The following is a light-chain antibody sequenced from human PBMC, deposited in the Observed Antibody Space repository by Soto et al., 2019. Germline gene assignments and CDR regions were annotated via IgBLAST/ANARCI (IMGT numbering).Light chain of an antibody. J-gene: IGLJ3*02. CDR2: TND. V-gene: IGLV1-47*01. CDR3: STWDDSLNRRV. Sequence: QSVLTQPPSASGTPGQRVVISCSGSSSNIGDNSVSWYQQLPGTAPKLLIYTNDQRPSGVPDRFSASKSGTSASLAISGLRSEDEADYHCSTWDDSLNRRVFGGGTKLTVL. CDR1: SSNIGDNS.